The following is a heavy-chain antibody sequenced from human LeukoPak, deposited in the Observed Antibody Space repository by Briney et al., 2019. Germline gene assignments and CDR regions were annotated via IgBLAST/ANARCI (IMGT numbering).Heavy chain of an antibody. CDR1: GGSISSYY. V-gene: IGHV4-4*07. CDR2: IYTSGST. CDR3: ATNTAYCGGDCPSTSHYYYYMDV. Sequence: PSETLSLTCTVSGGSISSYYWSWIRQPAGKGLEWIGRIYTSGSTNYNPFLKSRVTMSVDTSKNQFSLKLSSVTAADTAVYYCATNTAYCGGDCPSTSHYYYYMDVWGKGTTVTVSS. D-gene: IGHD2-21*02. J-gene: IGHJ6*03.